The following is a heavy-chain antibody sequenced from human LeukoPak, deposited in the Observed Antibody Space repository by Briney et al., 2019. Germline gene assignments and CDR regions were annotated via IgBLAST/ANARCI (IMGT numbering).Heavy chain of an antibody. V-gene: IGHV3-30*02. Sequence: GGSLRLSCAASGFTFSNYGMRWVRQAPGKGLEWVAFIRYDGSNKYYADSVKGRFTISRDNSKNTLYLQMNSLRAEDTAVYYCAKDGGAAPNWFDPWGQGTLVTISS. J-gene: IGHJ5*02. CDR1: GFTFSNYG. D-gene: IGHD6-6*01. CDR3: AKDGGAAPNWFDP. CDR2: IRYDGSNK.